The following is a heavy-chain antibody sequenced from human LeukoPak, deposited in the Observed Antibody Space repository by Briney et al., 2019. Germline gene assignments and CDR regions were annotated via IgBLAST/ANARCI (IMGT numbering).Heavy chain of an antibody. D-gene: IGHD3-22*01. V-gene: IGHV4-59*01. Sequence: SETLSLTCNVSGGSISTYYWSWIRQSPGKELEWIGYIYYSGSTNYNPSLKSRVTISVDTSKNQFSLKPSSVTAADTAVYYCARDLGYPYYYDSSGYQDAFDIWGQGTMVTVSS. CDR3: ARDLGYPYYYDSSGYQDAFDI. CDR2: IYYSGST. J-gene: IGHJ3*02. CDR1: GGSISTYY.